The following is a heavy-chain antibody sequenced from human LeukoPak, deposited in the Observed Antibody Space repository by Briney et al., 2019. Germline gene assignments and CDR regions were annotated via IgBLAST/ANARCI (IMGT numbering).Heavy chain of an antibody. CDR2: ISSSGSTT. CDR3: ARDLWASGYNAPAFDI. Sequence: GGSLRLSCAASGFTFSSYEMNWVRQAPGKGLEWVSYISSSGSTTYYADSVKGRFTIPRDNAKNSLYLQMNSLRAEDTAVYYCARDLWASGYNAPAFDIWGQGTMVTVSS. V-gene: IGHV3-48*03. J-gene: IGHJ3*02. D-gene: IGHD5-24*01. CDR1: GFTFSSYE.